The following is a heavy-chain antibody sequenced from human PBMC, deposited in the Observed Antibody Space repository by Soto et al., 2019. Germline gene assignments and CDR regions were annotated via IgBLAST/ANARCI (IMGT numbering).Heavy chain of an antibody. J-gene: IGHJ5*02. V-gene: IGHV4-4*07. D-gene: IGHD4-17*01. CDR1: GGSMSKFY. CDR3: VRDGSKTLRDCFDP. CDR2: VYATGTS. Sequence: TSETLSLTCSVSGGSMSKFYWSWIRKTAGKGLEWMGRVYATGTSDYNPSLRSRIAMSVDISKKTFSLRLRSVTAADTGVYYCVRDGSKTLRDCFDPWGQGILVTVPQ.